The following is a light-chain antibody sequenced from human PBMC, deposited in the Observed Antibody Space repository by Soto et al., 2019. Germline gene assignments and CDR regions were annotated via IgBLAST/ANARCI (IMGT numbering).Light chain of an antibody. J-gene: IGKJ1*01. CDR3: QLYSVYSSWT. CDR1: QSISSY. Sequence: IQMTQSPSSLSASIVDIVTITGRSSQSISSYLNWYQQKPGKVPKLMSYQASSLESGVPSRFSGSGSGTEFTLTISSLQTEDFATYYCQLYSVYSSWTFGQGTKVDIK. CDR2: QAS. V-gene: IGKV1-5*03.